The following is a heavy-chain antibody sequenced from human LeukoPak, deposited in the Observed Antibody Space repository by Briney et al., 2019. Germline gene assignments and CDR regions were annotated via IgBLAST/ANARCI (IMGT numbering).Heavy chain of an antibody. CDR1: GFTFSSYG. V-gene: IGHV3-33*06. J-gene: IGHJ3*02. CDR3: AKLKGSGWLYDAFDI. CDR2: IWYDGSNK. D-gene: IGHD6-25*01. Sequence: GGSLRLSCAASGFTFSSYGMNWVRQAPGKGLEWEAVIWYDGSNKYYVDSVKGRFTISRDNSKNTLYLQMNSLRAEDTAVYYCAKLKGSGWLYDAFDIWGQGTMVTVSS.